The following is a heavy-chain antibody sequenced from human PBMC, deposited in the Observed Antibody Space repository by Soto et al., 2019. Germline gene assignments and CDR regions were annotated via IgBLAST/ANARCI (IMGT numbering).Heavy chain of an antibody. CDR1: GGSISSSSYY. CDR2: IYYSGST. CDR3: ASIKWELLRFGGGYYYYGMDL. D-gene: IGHD1-26*01. J-gene: IGHJ6*02. Sequence: SETLSLTCTVSGGSISSSSYYWGWIRQPPGKGLEWIGSIYYSGSTYYNPSLKSRVTISVDTSKNQFSLKLSSVTAADTAVYYCASIKWELLRFGGGYYYYGMDLWGQGTTVTVSS. V-gene: IGHV4-39*01.